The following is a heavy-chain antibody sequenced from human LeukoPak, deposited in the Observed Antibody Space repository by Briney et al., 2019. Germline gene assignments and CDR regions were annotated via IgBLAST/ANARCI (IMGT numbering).Heavy chain of an antibody. CDR3: ARGGDSRNWFDP. D-gene: IGHD2-21*01. V-gene: IGHV4-4*07. CDR1: GGSISSYY. CDR2: IYTSGST. Sequence: SETLSLTRTVSGGSISSYYWSWIRQPAGKGLEWIGRIYTSGSTNYNPSLKSRVTMSVDTSKNQFSLKLSSVTAADTAVYYCARGGDSRNWFDPWGQGTLVTVSS. J-gene: IGHJ5*02.